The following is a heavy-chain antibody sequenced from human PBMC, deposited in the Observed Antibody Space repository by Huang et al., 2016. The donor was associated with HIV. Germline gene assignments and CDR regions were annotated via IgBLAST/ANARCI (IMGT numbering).Heavy chain of an antibody. J-gene: IGHJ6*02. V-gene: IGHV3-9*01. CDR2: INWNSGNK. CDR1: GFTFDDYA. Sequence: EVQLVESGGGLVQPGRSLRLSCVVSGFTFDDYAMPWVRQAPGKGPEWVSGINWNSGNKGYAESVRGRFTISRDNAKNSLYLQMNSLRAEDTALYYCGKDNGRDYYYGMDAWGRGTTVIVSS. CDR3: GKDNGRDYYYGMDA.